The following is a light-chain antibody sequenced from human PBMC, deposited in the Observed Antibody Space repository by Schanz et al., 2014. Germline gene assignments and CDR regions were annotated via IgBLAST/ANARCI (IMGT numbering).Light chain of an antibody. J-gene: IGKJ5*01. V-gene: IGKV1-39*01. CDR2: GAS. Sequence: DIQMTQSPSSLSASVGDRVTITCRASQSISSWLAWYQQKPGQAPKLLIYGASTLQSGVPSRFSGSGSGTDFTLTISSLQPEDFATYYCQQSYTTPITFGQGTRLEIK. CDR3: QQSYTTPIT. CDR1: QSISSW.